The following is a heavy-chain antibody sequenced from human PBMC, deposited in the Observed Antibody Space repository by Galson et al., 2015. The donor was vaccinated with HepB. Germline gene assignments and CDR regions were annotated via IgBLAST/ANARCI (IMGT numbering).Heavy chain of an antibody. D-gene: IGHD6-19*01. J-gene: IGHJ6*02. CDR3: ARELWQWLVRGRLDYGMDV. Sequence: SVKVSCKASGYTFTSYAMHWVRQAPGQRLEWMGWINAGNGNTKYSQKFQGRVTITRDTSASTAYMELNSLRSEDTAVYYCARELWQWLVRGRLDYGMDVWGQGTTVTVSS. CDR2: INAGNGNT. V-gene: IGHV1-3*01. CDR1: GYTFTSYA.